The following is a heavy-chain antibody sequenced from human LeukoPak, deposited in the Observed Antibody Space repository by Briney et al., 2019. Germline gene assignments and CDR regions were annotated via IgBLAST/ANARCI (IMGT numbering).Heavy chain of an antibody. V-gene: IGHV4-4*09. Sequence: SETLSLTCTVSGGSISSYYWSWIRQPPGKGLEWIGYIYTSGSTNYNPSLKSRVTISVDTSKNQFPLKLSSVTAADTAVYYCARMRGSSSSGYWFDPWGQGTLVTVSS. CDR2: IYTSGST. CDR1: GGSISSYY. J-gene: IGHJ5*02. CDR3: ARMRGSSSSGYWFDP. D-gene: IGHD6-6*01.